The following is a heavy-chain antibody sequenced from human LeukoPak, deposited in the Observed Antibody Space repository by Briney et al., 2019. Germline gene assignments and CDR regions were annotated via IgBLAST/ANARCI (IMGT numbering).Heavy chain of an antibody. CDR2: ISGSGGST. Sequence: GGSLRLSCAASGFTFSSYAMSWVRQAPGKGLEWVSAISGSGGSTYYADSVKGRFTISRDNARNSLYLQMNSLRAEDTAVYYCARDHYYDSSSYYQGDRPFYYYGMDVWGQGTTVTVSS. J-gene: IGHJ6*02. V-gene: IGHV3-23*01. D-gene: IGHD3-22*01. CDR3: ARDHYYDSSSYYQGDRPFYYYGMDV. CDR1: GFTFSSYA.